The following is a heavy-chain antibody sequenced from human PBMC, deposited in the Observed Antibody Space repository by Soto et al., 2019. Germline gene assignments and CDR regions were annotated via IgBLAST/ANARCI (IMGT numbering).Heavy chain of an antibody. CDR3: TTDSYINMPILCFDS. J-gene: IGHJ5*01. CDR1: GFIFSNAW. CDR2: IKSKADGGTT. D-gene: IGHD2-2*01. V-gene: IGHV3-15*07. Sequence: PGGSLRLSCAASGFIFSNAWINWVRQAPGKGLEWVGRIKSKADGGTTDFAAPVKGRFAISGDDSKNMMYMQMSSLRTEDTAVYYCTTDSYINMPILCFDSWGHGTLVTVSS.